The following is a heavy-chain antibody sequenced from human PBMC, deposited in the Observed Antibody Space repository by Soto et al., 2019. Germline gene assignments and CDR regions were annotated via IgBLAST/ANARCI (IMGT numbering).Heavy chain of an antibody. CDR3: ARGPISSRGVDVSYYFDH. V-gene: IGHV1-69*01. CDR1: GDTFRSYA. D-gene: IGHD3-3*01. Sequence: QVQLVQSGAEVKKPGSSVKISCMASGDTFRSYAIGWVRQAPGQGLEWMGGLIPIFGTPTYAPSFQGRLILTADAPANTAYMELSNLTAVDTALYVCARGPISSRGVDVSYYFDHWGQGTPVAVSS. J-gene: IGHJ4*02. CDR2: LIPIFGTP.